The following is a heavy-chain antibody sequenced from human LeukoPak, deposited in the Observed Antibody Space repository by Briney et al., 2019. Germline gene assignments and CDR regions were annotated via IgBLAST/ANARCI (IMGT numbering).Heavy chain of an antibody. CDR1: GFTVSSNY. CDR3: ARDRVGDWYFDL. Sequence: GGSLRLSCAASGFTVSSNYMSWVRQAPGKGLEWVSVIYSGGSTYYADSVKGRFTISRDNSKNTLYLQMNSLRAEDTAVYYCARDRVGDWYFDLWGRGTLVSVSS. D-gene: IGHD1-26*01. J-gene: IGHJ2*01. V-gene: IGHV3-53*01. CDR2: IYSGGST.